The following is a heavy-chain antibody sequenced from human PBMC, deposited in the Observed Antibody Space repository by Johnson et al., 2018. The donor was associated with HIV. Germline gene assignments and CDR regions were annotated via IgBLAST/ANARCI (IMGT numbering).Heavy chain of an antibody. CDR2: ISYDGSNK. V-gene: IGHV3-30*03. Sequence: QVQLVESGGGLVQPGGSLRLSCAASGFTFSNYAMLWVRQAPGKGLEWVAVISYDGSNKYYADSVRGRFTISRDNAKNTLYVQMNSLRVEDTAVYYCAREGSSGYYDAFDIWGQGTMVTVSS. CDR3: AREGSSGYYDAFDI. J-gene: IGHJ3*02. D-gene: IGHD3-22*01. CDR1: GFTFSNYA.